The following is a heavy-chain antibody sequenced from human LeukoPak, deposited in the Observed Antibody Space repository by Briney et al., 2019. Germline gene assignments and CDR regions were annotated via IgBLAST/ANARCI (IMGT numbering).Heavy chain of an antibody. J-gene: IGHJ6*03. Sequence: GGSLRLSCAASGFTFTAYAMSWFRQTPGKGLEWVANIHDDGRVTNYVDSVKGRFTISRDNSKNTLFLQMNSLRVEDTAVYYCAKHPGDFTGIVNYYYMDVWGKGTTVTVSS. CDR1: GFTFTAYA. CDR2: IHDDGRVT. CDR3: AKHPGDFTGIVNYYYMDV. D-gene: IGHD1-26*01. V-gene: IGHV3-7*01.